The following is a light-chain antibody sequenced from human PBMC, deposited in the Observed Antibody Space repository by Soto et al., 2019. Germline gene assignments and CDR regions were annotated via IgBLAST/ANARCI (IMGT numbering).Light chain of an antibody. CDR3: QQYYSYPLT. J-gene: IGKJ4*01. Sequence: DIKMNQSPSSLSASIGDRGTITCRPGQCIDNYLAWYQQKSGKVPKLVLYAASTLQSGVPSLFSGSGSGTDFTLTISCLQSEDFATYYCQQYYSYPLTFGGGTKVDIK. V-gene: IGKV1-27*01. CDR2: AAS. CDR1: QCIDNY.